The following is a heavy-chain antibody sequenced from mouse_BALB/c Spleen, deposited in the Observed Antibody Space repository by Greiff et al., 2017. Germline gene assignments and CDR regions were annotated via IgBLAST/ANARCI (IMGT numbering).Heavy chain of an antibody. D-gene: IGHD1-1*01. Sequence: EVKLLESGPELVKPGASVKISCKASGYSFTGYYMHWVKQSHVKSLEWIGRINPYNGATSYNQNFKDKASLTVDKSSSTAYMELHSLTSEDSAVYYCARSPYYYGSSYWYFDVWGAGTTVTVSS. V-gene: IGHV1-31*01. J-gene: IGHJ1*01. CDR3: ARSPYYYGSSYWYFDV. CDR1: GYSFTGYY. CDR2: INPYNGAT.